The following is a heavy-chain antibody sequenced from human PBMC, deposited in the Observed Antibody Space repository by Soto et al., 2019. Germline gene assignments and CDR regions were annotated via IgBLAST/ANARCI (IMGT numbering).Heavy chain of an antibody. D-gene: IGHD5-18*01. Sequence: PSETLSLTCTVSGGSISSYYWSWIRQPPGKGLEWIGYIYYSGSTNYNPSLKSRVTISVDTSKNQFSLKLSSVTAADTAVYYCARTIQLWDYFDYWGQGTLVTVSS. CDR1: GGSISSYY. V-gene: IGHV4-59*01. CDR2: IYYSGST. J-gene: IGHJ4*02. CDR3: ARTIQLWDYFDY.